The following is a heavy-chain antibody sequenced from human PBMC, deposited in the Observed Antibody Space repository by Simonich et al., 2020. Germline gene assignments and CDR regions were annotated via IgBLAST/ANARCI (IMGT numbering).Heavy chain of an antibody. J-gene: IGHJ5*02. D-gene: IGHD7-27*01. CDR3: ARDRNWGWFDP. V-gene: IGHV3-30*07. CDR2: ISYDGSNK. Sequence: QVQLVESGGGVVQPGRSLRLSCAASGFTFSSYAMHWVRQAPGKGIEGGAVISYDGSNKDYADSLKGRFTISRNNANNTLYRQMNSLRAEDTAVYYCARDRNWGWFDPWGQGTLVTVSS. CDR1: GFTFSSYA.